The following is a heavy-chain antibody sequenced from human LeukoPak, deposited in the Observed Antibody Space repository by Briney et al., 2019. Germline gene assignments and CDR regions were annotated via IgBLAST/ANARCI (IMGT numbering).Heavy chain of an antibody. Sequence: SETLSLTCTVSGDSIISSAYYWGWIRQPPGKGLKWIGQIYHSGSTNYNPSLKSRVTISVDKSKNQFSLKLRSVTAADTAVYYCARTYGSSGLGYFDLWGRGTLVTVSS. J-gene: IGHJ2*01. D-gene: IGHD6-13*01. CDR3: ARTYGSSGLGYFDL. CDR2: IYHSGST. CDR1: GDSIISSAYY. V-gene: IGHV4-39*07.